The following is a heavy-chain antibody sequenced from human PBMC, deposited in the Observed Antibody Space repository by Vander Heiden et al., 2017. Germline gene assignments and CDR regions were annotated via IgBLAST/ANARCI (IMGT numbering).Heavy chain of an antibody. CDR2: IRSKANSYAT. Sequence: EVQLVESGGGLVQPGGSLKLSCAASGFTFSGCAMHWVRQASGKGLEWVGRIRSKANSYATAYATSVKGRFTISRDDSKSTAYLQMNSLKTEDTAVYYCTRLWRTDGDNEDYWGQGTLVTVSS. CDR3: TRLWRTDGDNEDY. V-gene: IGHV3-73*02. D-gene: IGHD4-17*01. CDR1: GFTFSGCA. J-gene: IGHJ4*02.